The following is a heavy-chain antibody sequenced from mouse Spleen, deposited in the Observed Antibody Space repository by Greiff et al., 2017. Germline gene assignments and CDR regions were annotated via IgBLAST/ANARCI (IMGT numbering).Heavy chain of an antibody. V-gene: IGHV1-63*01. J-gene: IGHJ3*01. CDR3: ARRGLRRAFAY. CDR2: IYPGGGYT. CDR1: GYTFTNYW. Sequence: QVQLQQSGAELVRPGTSVKMSCKASGYTFTNYWIGWAKQRPGHGLEWIGDIYPGGGYTNYNEKFKGKATLTADKSSSTAYMQFSSLTSEDSAIYYCARRGLRRAFAYWGQGTLVTVSA. D-gene: IGHD2-4*01.